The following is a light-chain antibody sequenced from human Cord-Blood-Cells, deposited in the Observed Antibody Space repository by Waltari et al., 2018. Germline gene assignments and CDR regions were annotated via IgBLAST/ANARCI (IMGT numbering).Light chain of an antibody. Sequence: SYELTQPPSVSVSPGQTASITCSGDKLVDKYACWYQQKPGQSPVLVIYPDSKRPSGIPERLSSSNSGNTAALSISGTQAMDEADYYCQAWDSSTAVFGGGTKLTVL. CDR1: KLVDKY. CDR2: PDS. CDR3: QAWDSSTAV. V-gene: IGLV3-1*01. J-gene: IGLJ3*02.